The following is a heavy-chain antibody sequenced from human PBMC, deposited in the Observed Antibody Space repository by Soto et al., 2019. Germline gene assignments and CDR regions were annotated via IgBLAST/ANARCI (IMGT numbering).Heavy chain of an antibody. CDR3: ARHGPTPVGPFDY. CDR1: GGSISSSSYY. Sequence: SATLSLTXTISGGSISSSSYYWGWIRQPRGKGLDRIGSIYYSGSTYYTPSLKSRVTISVDTSKNQFSLKLSSVTAADTAVYYCARHGPTPVGPFDYWGLGTLVTVS. D-gene: IGHD1-26*01. J-gene: IGHJ4*02. V-gene: IGHV4-39*01. CDR2: IYYSGST.